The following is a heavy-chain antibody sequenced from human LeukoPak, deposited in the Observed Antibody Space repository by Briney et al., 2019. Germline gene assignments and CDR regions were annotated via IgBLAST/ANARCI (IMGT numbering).Heavy chain of an antibody. CDR2: IYTSGST. J-gene: IGHJ6*03. V-gene: IGHV4-4*07. CDR3: ARDRVVPAAITGPGGYYYYMDV. CDR1: GGSISSYY. Sequence: SETLSLTCTVSGGSISSYYWSWIRQPAGKGLEWIGRIYTSGSTNYNPSLKSRVTMSVDTSKNQFSLKLSSVTAADTAVYYCARDRVVPAAITGPGGYYYYMDVWGKGTTVTVSS. D-gene: IGHD2-2*02.